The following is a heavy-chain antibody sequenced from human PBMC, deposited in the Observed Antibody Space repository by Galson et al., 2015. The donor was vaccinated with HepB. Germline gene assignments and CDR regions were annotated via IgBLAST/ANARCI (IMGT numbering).Heavy chain of an antibody. Sequence: SLRLSCAVSGFTVSSKYMRWVRQAPGKGLEWVSVIYSGGSTHYAESVKGRFNISRDNSKNTLYLQMTSLRAEDTAVYYCAANVTEVHGLDYWGQGNLVTVSS. D-gene: IGHD2-8*01. CDR3: AANVTEVHGLDY. V-gene: IGHV3-53*01. CDR2: IYSGGST. J-gene: IGHJ4*02. CDR1: GFTVSSKY.